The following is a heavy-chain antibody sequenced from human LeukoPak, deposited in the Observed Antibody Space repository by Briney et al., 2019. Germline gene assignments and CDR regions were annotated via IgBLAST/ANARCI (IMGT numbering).Heavy chain of an antibody. CDR3: AKDLGSYSYYYYGMDV. CDR2: ISGTGDST. CDR1: GFTFSGYA. V-gene: IGHV3-23*01. Sequence: PGGSLRISCEVSGFTFSGYAMTWVRQPPGKGLEKVSAISGTGDSTFYADSVKGRFTISRDNSKNTLYLQMNSLRAEDTAVYYCAKDLGSYSYYYYGMDVWGQGTTVTVSS. J-gene: IGHJ6*02. D-gene: IGHD1-26*01.